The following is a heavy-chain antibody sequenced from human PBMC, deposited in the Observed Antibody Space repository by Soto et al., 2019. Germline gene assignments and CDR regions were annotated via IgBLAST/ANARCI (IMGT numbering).Heavy chain of an antibody. CDR1: GFTFSSYA. CDR2: ISGSGGST. CDR3: AKDAVGYCSGGSCFGWAY. V-gene: IGHV3-23*01. D-gene: IGHD2-15*01. J-gene: IGHJ4*02. Sequence: PWGSLRLSCAASGFTFSSYAMSWVRQAPGKGQEWVSAISGSGGSTYYADSVKGRFTISRDNSKNTLYLQMNSLRAEDTAVYYCAKDAVGYCSGGSCFGWAYWGQGPLVTVSS.